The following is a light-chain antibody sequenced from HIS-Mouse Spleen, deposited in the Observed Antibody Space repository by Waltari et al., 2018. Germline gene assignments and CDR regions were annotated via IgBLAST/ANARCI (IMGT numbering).Light chain of an antibody. CDR3: YSAADNNLGV. Sequence: SYELTQQSSVSVSPGQTASITCSGDVLAKKYARCFQQKPGQAPVLVIYKDSERPSGIPERFSGSSSGTTVTLTISGAQVEDEADYYCYSAADNNLGVFGGGTKLTVL. V-gene: IGLV3-27*01. CDR1: VLAKKY. J-gene: IGLJ3*02. CDR2: KDS.